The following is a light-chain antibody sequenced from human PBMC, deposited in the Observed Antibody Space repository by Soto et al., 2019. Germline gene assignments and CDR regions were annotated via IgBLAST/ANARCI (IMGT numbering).Light chain of an antibody. CDR1: QSVSSSY. CDR3: QQQDPT. CDR2: GAS. Sequence: EIVLTQSPGTLSLSPGERATLSCRASQSVSSSYLAWYQQKPGQAPRLLIYGASSRATGIPDRFSGSGSGTDFTLTISRLEPEDFAVYYCQQQDPTFGQGTKVEIK. V-gene: IGKV3-20*01. J-gene: IGKJ1*01.